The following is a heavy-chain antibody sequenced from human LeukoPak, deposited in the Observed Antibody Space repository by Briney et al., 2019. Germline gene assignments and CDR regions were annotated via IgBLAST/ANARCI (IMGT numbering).Heavy chain of an antibody. CDR1: GYTFTSYG. CDR2: ISAYNGNT. Sequence: ASVKVSCKASGYTFTSYGISWVRQAPGQGLEWMGWISAYNGNTNYAQKLQGRVTMTTDTSTSTAYMELRSLRSDDTAVYYCARLGTSIAVAGKHYFDYWGQGTLVTVSS. J-gene: IGHJ4*02. V-gene: IGHV1-18*01. D-gene: IGHD6-19*01. CDR3: ARLGTSIAVAGKHYFDY.